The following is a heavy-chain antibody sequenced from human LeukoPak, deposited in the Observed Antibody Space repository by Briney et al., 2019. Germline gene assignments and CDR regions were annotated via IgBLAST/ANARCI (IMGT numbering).Heavy chain of an antibody. V-gene: IGHV3-53*01. Sequence: GGSLRLSCAASGFTVSSNYMSWVRQAPGKGLEWVSVIYSGGGTYYTDSVKGRFTISRDNSKNTLYLQMNSLRAVDTAVYYCARISLGAFDIWGQGTMVTVSS. J-gene: IGHJ3*02. D-gene: IGHD2/OR15-2a*01. CDR3: ARISLGAFDI. CDR2: IYSGGGT. CDR1: GFTVSSNY.